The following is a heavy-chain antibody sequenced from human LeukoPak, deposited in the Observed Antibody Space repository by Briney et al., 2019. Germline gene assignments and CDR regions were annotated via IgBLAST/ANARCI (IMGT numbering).Heavy chain of an antibody. CDR2: IYYSGST. J-gene: IGHJ4*02. V-gene: IGHV4-39*07. CDR1: GGSISSSSYY. Sequence: SETLSPTCTVSGGSISSSSYYWGWIRQPPGKGLEWIGSIYYSGSTYYNPSLKSRVTISVDTSKNQFSLKLSSVTAADTAVYYCASTPRVVTAILGVDYWGQGTLVTVTS. CDR3: ASTPRVVTAILGVDY. D-gene: IGHD2-21*02.